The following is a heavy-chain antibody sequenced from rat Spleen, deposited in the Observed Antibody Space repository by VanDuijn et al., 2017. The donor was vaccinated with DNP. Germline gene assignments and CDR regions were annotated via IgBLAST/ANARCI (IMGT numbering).Heavy chain of an antibody. CDR3: ATHQYYGYKRDYFDY. V-gene: IGHV5S13*01. CDR1: GFTFINYG. J-gene: IGHJ2*01. D-gene: IGHD1-9*01. CDR2: INNGGDKI. Sequence: EVKLVESGGGLVQPGRSLKLSCAASGFTFINYGMAWVRQAPTKGLEWVAFINNGGDKIYYRDSVKGRFTISRDNAKSTLYLQMDSLRSEDTATFYCATHQYYGYKRDYFDYWGQGVMVTVSS.